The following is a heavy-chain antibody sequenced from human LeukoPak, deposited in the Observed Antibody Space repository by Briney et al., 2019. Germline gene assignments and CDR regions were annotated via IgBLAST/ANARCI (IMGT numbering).Heavy chain of an antibody. CDR3: ARDVDSGYDILDGMDV. CDR1: GDSVSNNRAA. Sequence: SQTLSLTCAISGDSVSNNRAAWHWIRQSPSRGLEWLGRTYYRSKWNNDYAVSVQSRITINADTSKNQFSLQLNSVTPEDTAVYYCARDVDSGYDILDGMDVWGQGTTVTVSS. CDR2: TYYRSKWNN. D-gene: IGHD5-12*01. V-gene: IGHV6-1*01. J-gene: IGHJ6*02.